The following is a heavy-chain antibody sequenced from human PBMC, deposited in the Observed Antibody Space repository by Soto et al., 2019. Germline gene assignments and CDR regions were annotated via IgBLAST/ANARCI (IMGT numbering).Heavy chain of an antibody. CDR2: IRSKTNSYAT. CDR1: GFTFSGSA. V-gene: IGHV3-73*01. CDR3: TQEIALAGTRFDP. Sequence: EVQLVESGGGLVQPGGSLKLSCAASGFTFSGSAMHWVRQASGKGLEWVGRIRSKTNSYATTYAASVTGRFTISRDDSENTAYLQMNSLKTDDTAVYYCTQEIALAGTRFDPWGQGTLVTVSS. J-gene: IGHJ5*02. D-gene: IGHD6-19*01.